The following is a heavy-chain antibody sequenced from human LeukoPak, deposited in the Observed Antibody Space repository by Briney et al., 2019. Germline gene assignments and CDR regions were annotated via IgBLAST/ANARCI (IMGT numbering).Heavy chain of an antibody. CDR3: GRNKAGIAVTGPLFDY. V-gene: IGHV5-51*01. Sequence: GESLKISCKGSGYRFATYLIAWGGQMPGKGLEWRGITYPGDSDVIYSPSFQGRGTISADKSITTAYLQWNNLKGSDTAIYYCGRNKAGIAVTGPLFDYWGQGALVTVSS. J-gene: IGHJ4*02. CDR2: TYPGDSDV. D-gene: IGHD6-19*01. CDR1: GYRFATYL.